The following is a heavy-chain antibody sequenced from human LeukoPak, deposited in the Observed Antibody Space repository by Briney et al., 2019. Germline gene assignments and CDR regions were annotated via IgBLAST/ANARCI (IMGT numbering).Heavy chain of an antibody. CDR3: ARGRMVRGVSPNYYHYYMDV. Sequence: GGSLRLSCAASGFTFSSYSMNWVRQAPGKGLEWVSSISSSSSYIYYADSVKGRFTISRDNAKNSLYLQMNSLRAEDTAVYYCARGRMVRGVSPNYYHYYMDVWGKGTTVTVSS. D-gene: IGHD3-10*01. J-gene: IGHJ6*03. V-gene: IGHV3-21*01. CDR1: GFTFSSYS. CDR2: ISSSSSYI.